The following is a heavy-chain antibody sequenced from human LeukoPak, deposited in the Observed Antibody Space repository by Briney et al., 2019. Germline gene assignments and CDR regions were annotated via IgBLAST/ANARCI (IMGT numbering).Heavy chain of an antibody. CDR1: GFIFSTYT. Sequence: PGGSLRPSCAASGFIFSTYTMNWVRQAPGKGLEWVSAINGRGDSTFYADSVKGQFTISRDNSKSTVYLQMNSLRADDTAVYYCAKERQTGDYFTSDFWGQGTLVTVSS. CDR3: AKERQTGDYFTSDF. CDR2: INGRGDST. V-gene: IGHV3-23*01. J-gene: IGHJ4*02. D-gene: IGHD4-17*01.